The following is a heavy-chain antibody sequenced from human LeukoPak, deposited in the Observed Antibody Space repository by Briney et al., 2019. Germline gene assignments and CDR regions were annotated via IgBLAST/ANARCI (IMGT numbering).Heavy chain of an antibody. D-gene: IGHD4-17*01. CDR3: ARASTGDYAFDY. Sequence: SETLSLTCTVSGGSISSGSSYWSWIRQPAGKGLEWIGRIYPSGSTNYNPSLKSRLTISVDTSKNQFSLKLTSVTGGDTAVYYCARASTGDYAFDYWGQGTLVSVSS. J-gene: IGHJ4*02. CDR2: IYPSGST. CDR1: GGSISSGSSY. V-gene: IGHV4-61*02.